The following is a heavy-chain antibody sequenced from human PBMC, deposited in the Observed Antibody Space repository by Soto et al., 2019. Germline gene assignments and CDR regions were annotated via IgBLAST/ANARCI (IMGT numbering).Heavy chain of an antibody. V-gene: IGHV4-61*01. CDR3: ARDSARYYYDSRPGSFDI. J-gene: IGHJ3*02. CDR2: IYYSGST. D-gene: IGHD3-22*01. Sequence: ASETLSLTCTVSGGSVSSGSYYWSWIRQPPGKGLEWIGYIYYSGSTNYNPSLKSRVTISVDTSKNQFSLKLSSVTAADTAVYYCARDSARYYYDSRPGSFDIWGQGTMVTVSS. CDR1: GGSVSSGSYY.